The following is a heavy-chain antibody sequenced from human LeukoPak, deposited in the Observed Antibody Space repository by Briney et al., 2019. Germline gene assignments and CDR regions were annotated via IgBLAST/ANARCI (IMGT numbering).Heavy chain of an antibody. CDR2: INPNSGGT. D-gene: IGHD3-9*01. Sequence: GGSLRLSCAASGFTFSSYGMHWVRQAPGQGLEWMGRINPNSGGTNYAQNFQGRVTMTRDTSISTAYMELSRLRSDDTAVYYCARDGVPYYDILTGYYTYFQHWGQGTLVTVSS. J-gene: IGHJ1*01. CDR1: GFTFSSYG. CDR3: ARDGVPYYDILTGYYTYFQH. V-gene: IGHV1-2*06.